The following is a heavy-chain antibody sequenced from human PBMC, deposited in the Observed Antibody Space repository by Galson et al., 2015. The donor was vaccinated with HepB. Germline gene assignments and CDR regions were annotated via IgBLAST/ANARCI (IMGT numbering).Heavy chain of an antibody. CDR2: IKQDGSEK. J-gene: IGHJ4*02. D-gene: IGHD1-1*01. V-gene: IGHV3-7*03. Sequence: SLRLSCAASGFTFSSYWMSWVRQAPGKGLEWVANIKQDGSEKYYVDPVKGRFTISRDNAKNSLYLQMNSLRAEDTAVYYCARDRSWGSWNEDFDYWGQGTLVTVSS. CDR3: ARDRSWGSWNEDFDY. CDR1: GFTFSSYW.